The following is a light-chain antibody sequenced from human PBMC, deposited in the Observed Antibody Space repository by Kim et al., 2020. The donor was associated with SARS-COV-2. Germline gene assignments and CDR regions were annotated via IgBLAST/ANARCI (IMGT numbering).Light chain of an antibody. V-gene: IGKV3-11*01. CDR3: QQRSNWYT. Sequence: LSWSPGETATPSCRASQSVSSYLAWYQQRPGQAPRLLIYDASNRATGIPARFSGSGSGTDFTLTIRSLEPEDFAVYYCQQRSNWYTFGQGTKLEI. CDR2: DAS. CDR1: QSVSSY. J-gene: IGKJ2*01.